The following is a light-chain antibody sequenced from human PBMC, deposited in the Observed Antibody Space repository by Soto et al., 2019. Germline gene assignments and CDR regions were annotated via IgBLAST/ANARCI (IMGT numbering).Light chain of an antibody. J-gene: IGKJ1*01. Sequence: EIVMTQSPATLSVSPGERATLSCGASQSVRSYLAWYQQKPGQAPRLLIQGASTRAPGIPARFSGSGSGTDFTLTISSLQSEDFALYYCQQYDNWPQTFGQGTKV. CDR2: GAS. V-gene: IGKV3-15*01. CDR1: QSVRSY. CDR3: QQYDNWPQT.